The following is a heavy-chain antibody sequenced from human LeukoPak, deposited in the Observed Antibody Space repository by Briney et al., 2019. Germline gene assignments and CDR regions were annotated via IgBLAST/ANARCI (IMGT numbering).Heavy chain of an antibody. V-gene: IGHV3-23*01. CDR2: ISGSGGST. J-gene: IGHJ4*02. Sequence: GGSLRLSCAASGFTFSSYAMSWVRQAPGKGLEWVSTISGSGGSTYYADSVKGRFTISRDNSKNTLYLQMNSLRAEDTALYYCANDHVAAGSSYWGQGTLVTVSS. CDR3: ANDHVAAGSSY. CDR1: GFTFSSYA. D-gene: IGHD6-13*01.